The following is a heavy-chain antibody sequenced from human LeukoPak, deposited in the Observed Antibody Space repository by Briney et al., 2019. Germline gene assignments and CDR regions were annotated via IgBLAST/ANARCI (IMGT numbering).Heavy chain of an antibody. CDR1: GFTFSSYG. Sequence: GRSLRLSCAASGFTFSSYGMHWVRQAPGKGLEWVAVISYDGSNKYYADSVKGRFTISRDNSKNTLYLQMNSLRAEDTAVYYCAKSPYSSGWYKDFQHWGQGTLVTVSS. V-gene: IGHV3-30*18. J-gene: IGHJ1*01. CDR3: AKSPYSSGWYKDFQH. D-gene: IGHD6-19*01. CDR2: ISYDGSNK.